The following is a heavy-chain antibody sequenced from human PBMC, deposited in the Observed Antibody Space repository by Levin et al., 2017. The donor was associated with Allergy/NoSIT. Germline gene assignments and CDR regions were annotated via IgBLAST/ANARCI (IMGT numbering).Heavy chain of an antibody. Sequence: SCAIYGGSFRGYYWSWIRQPPGKGLEWIGEITHSGSTYYNPSLKSRVTTSVDTSKNQFSLKLSSVTAADTAVYYCARQCYDILTGYYNFDYWGQGTLVTVSS. D-gene: IGHD3-9*01. CDR2: ITHSGST. V-gene: IGHV4-34*01. CDR3: ARQCYDILTGYYNFDY. J-gene: IGHJ4*02. CDR1: GGSFRGYY.